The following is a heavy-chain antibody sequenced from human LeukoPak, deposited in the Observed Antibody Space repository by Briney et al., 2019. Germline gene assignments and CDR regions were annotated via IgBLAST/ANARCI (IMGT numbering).Heavy chain of an antibody. J-gene: IGHJ4*02. CDR3: ARGKKYYYDSSGYYYDY. CDR2: INHSGST. D-gene: IGHD3-22*01. Sequence: PSETLSLTCAVYGGSFSGYYWSWIRRPPGKGLEWIGEINHSGSTNYNPSLKSRVTISVDTSKNQFSLKLSSVTAADTAVYYCARGKKYYYDSSGYYYDYWGQGTLVTVSS. CDR1: GGSFSGYY. V-gene: IGHV4-34*01.